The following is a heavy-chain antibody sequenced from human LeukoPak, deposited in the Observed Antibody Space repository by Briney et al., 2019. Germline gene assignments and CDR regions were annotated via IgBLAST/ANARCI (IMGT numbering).Heavy chain of an antibody. V-gene: IGHV4-30-2*01. Sequence: PSQTLSLTCTDSGGSISSGGYYWSWIRQPPGKGLEWIGYIYHSGSTYYNPSLKSRVTISVDTSRNQFSLRLSSVTAADTAAYFCARENWRSKSIDFDSWGQGTLVTVSS. J-gene: IGHJ4*02. CDR3: ARENWRSKSIDFDS. D-gene: IGHD6-6*01. CDR1: GGSISSGGYY. CDR2: IYHSGST.